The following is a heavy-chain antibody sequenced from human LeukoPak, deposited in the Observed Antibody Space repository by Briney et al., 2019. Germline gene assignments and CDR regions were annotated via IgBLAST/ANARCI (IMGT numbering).Heavy chain of an antibody. J-gene: IGHJ6*02. Sequence: AGGSLRLSCAASGFTFSRYGMHWVRQATGKGLEWVAFIRYDGSNKYYADSVKGRFTISRDNSKNTLYLQMNSLRAEDTAVYYCARPARLYCSGGSCYAGYYGMDVWGQGTTVTVSS. D-gene: IGHD2-15*01. CDR2: IRYDGSNK. V-gene: IGHV3-30*02. CDR1: GFTFSRYG. CDR3: ARPARLYCSGGSCYAGYYGMDV.